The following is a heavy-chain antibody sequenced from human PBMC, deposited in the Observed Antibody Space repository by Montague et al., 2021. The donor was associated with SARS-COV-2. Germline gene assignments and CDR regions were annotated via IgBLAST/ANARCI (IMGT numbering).Heavy chain of an antibody. J-gene: IGHJ4*02. V-gene: IGHV4-61*09. CDR2: IYTRERT. D-gene: IGHD6-13*01. Sequence: TLSLTCSVSGGSIITGYYYWSWIRQPPGKRLEWIGDIYTRERTNYXPSLQSRVTISVDTSKNQFSLRLNSVTAADTAVYYCARHRSISGAVPYYFDHWGQGTLVTVSS. CDR3: ARHRSISGAVPYYFDH. CDR1: GGSIITGYYY.